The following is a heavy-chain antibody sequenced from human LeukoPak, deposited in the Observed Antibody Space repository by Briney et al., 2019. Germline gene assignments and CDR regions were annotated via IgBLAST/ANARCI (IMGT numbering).Heavy chain of an antibody. J-gene: IGHJ3*02. CDR1: GFTFAPYA. Sequence: GGSLRLSCAASGFTFAPYAMSWVRQAPGKGPEWVSYIYARSGITYYADSVQGRFTISRDDAKESVFLQMNSLRADDTAVYYCARTYDFGRGPPGDAFDNWGPGTLVIVSS. D-gene: IGHD3-3*01. V-gene: IGHV3-48*01. CDR3: ARTYDFGRGPPGDAFDN. CDR2: IYARSGIT.